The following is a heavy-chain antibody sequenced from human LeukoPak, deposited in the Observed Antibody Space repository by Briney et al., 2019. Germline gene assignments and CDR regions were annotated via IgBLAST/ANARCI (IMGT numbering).Heavy chain of an antibody. CDR3: ARRHSSGSDFDY. CDR1: GGSISSSSYY. V-gene: IGHV4-39*01. D-gene: IGHD3-10*01. Sequence: SETLSLTCTVSGGSISSSSYYWGWIRQPPGKGLEWIGSIYYSGSTYYNPSLKSRVTISVDTSKNQFSLKLSSVTAADTAVYYCARRHSSGSDFDYWGQGTLVTVSS. CDR2: IYYSGST. J-gene: IGHJ4*02.